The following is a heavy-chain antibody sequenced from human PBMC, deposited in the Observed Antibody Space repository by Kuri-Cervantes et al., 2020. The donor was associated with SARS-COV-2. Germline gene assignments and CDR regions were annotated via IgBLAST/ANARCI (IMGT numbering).Heavy chain of an antibody. Sequence: GESLKISCTASGFLFSDYYMTWIRRAPGKGLEWVSNIGPSGSTKYYADSVKGRFTISRDNAKNSLYPQMSSLRAEDTAVYYCAREYGDYEDAFDIWGQGTMVTVSS. CDR3: AREYGDYEDAFDI. CDR2: IGPSGSTK. D-gene: IGHD4-17*01. V-gene: IGHV3-11*04. CDR1: GFLFSDYY. J-gene: IGHJ3*02.